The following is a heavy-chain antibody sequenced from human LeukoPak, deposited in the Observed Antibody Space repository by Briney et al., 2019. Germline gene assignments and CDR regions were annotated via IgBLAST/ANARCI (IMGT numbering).Heavy chain of an antibody. D-gene: IGHD1-26*01. Sequence: GGSLRLSCAASGFMFNIYAMHWVRQAPGKGLEWVAVIPCDGGTNYYADSVKGRFTISRDNTESTLYLQMNSLRAEDTAVYYCARMSSGELPYYYYYGMDVWGQGATVTVSS. V-gene: IGHV3-30*07. CDR1: GFMFNIYA. CDR2: IPCDGGTN. J-gene: IGHJ6*02. CDR3: ARMSSGELPYYYYYGMDV.